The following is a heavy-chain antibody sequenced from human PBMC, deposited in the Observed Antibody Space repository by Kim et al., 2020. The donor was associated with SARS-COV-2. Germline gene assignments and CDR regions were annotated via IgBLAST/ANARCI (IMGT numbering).Heavy chain of an antibody. J-gene: IGHJ6*02. V-gene: IGHV4-39*07. CDR1: GGSISSSSYY. CDR2: IYYSGST. D-gene: IGHD3-10*01. CDR3: ARDHITMVRGVIIWGYYGMDV. Sequence: SETLSLTCTVSGGSISSSSYYWGWIRQPPGKGLEWIGSIYYSGSTYYNPSLKSRVTISVDTSKNQFSLKLSSVTAADTAVYYCARDHITMVRGVIIWGYYGMDVWGQGTTVTVSS.